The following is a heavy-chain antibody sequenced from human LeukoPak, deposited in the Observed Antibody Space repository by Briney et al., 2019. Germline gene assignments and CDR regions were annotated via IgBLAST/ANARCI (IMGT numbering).Heavy chain of an antibody. D-gene: IGHD5-12*01. Sequence: GGSLRLSCAASGFTFSSHAIHWDRQAPGKGLEWVAVITYDGSNKYYADSVKGRFTISRDNSKNTLYLQMNSLRAEDTAVYYCARGGPLYSGYDLPYYYYGMDVWGQGTTVTVSS. CDR1: GFTFSSHA. CDR3: ARGGPLYSGYDLPYYYYGMDV. CDR2: ITYDGSNK. V-gene: IGHV3-30*04. J-gene: IGHJ6*02.